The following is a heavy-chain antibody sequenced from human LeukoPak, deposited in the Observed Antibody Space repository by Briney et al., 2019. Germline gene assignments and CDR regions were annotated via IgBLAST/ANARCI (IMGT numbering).Heavy chain of an antibody. V-gene: IGHV1-69*04. J-gene: IGHJ2*01. CDR1: GGSFNSYV. Sequence: ASVKVSCKASGGSFNSYVITWVRQAPGQGLEWMGRIIPILNVANFAQKFQGRVTITADKSTNTAHMELSSLRSEDTAVYYCARDPSSIAARPYWYFDLWGRGTLVTVSS. CDR2: IIPILNVA. CDR3: ARDPSSIAARPYWYFDL. D-gene: IGHD6-6*01.